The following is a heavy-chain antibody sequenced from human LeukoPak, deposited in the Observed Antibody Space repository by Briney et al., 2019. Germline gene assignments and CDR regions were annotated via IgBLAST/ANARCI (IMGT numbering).Heavy chain of an antibody. CDR2: INPSGGSR. Sequence: ASVKVSCKASGYTFTSYYMHWVRQAPGQGLEWMGIINPSGGSRSYAQKFQGRVTMTRDTSTSTVYMELSSLRSEDTAVYFCARGSIVGAKTLGFGAFDIWGQGTMVTVSS. D-gene: IGHD1-26*01. V-gene: IGHV1-46*01. CDR3: ARGSIVGAKTLGFGAFDI. J-gene: IGHJ3*02. CDR1: GYTFTSYY.